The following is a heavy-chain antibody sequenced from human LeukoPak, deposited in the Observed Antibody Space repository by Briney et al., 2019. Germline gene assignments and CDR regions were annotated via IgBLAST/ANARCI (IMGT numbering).Heavy chain of an antibody. J-gene: IGHJ3*01. CDR2: ISSSSDHI. D-gene: IGHD6-19*01. Sequence: PGDSLTLPCAASGLTLRSCSMNWVRQAPGKALEWVSSISSSSDHIHYTNPVKGRFTLSRDNAKNSLFMQMYSLSTHDTAVYYCATGRSIPVPSYSFDFWGQGTMVTVSS. CDR3: ATGRSIPVPSYSFDF. CDR1: GLTLRSCS. V-gene: IGHV3-21*01.